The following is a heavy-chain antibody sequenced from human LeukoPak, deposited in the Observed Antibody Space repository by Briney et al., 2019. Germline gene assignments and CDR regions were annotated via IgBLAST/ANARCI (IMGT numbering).Heavy chain of an antibody. J-gene: IGHJ4*02. CDR1: GFTFSSYS. Sequence: GGSLRLSCAASGFTFSSYSMNWVRQAPGKGLEWVSSISSSSSYIYYADSVKGRFTISRDNAKNSLYLQMNSLRAEDTAVYYCARDQGAAAAEVVDYWGQGTLVTVSS. V-gene: IGHV3-21*01. CDR3: ARDQGAAAAEVVDY. CDR2: ISSSSSYI. D-gene: IGHD6-13*01.